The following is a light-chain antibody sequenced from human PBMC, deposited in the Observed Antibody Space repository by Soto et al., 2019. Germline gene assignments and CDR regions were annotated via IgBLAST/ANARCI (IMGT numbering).Light chain of an antibody. Sequence: IVMTQSPLSLPVTPGEPASISCRSSQSLLHSNGYYYLDWYLQKPGQSPQLLIYLGSSRASGVPDRFSGSGSGTDFTLKISRVEAEDVGVYYCMQALQTRTFGQGTKVDIK. J-gene: IGKJ1*01. CDR3: MQALQTRT. CDR1: QSLLHSNGYYY. V-gene: IGKV2-28*01. CDR2: LGS.